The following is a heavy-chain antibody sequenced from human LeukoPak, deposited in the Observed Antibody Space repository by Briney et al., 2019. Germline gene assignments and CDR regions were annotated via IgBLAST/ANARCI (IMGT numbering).Heavy chain of an antibody. CDR2: VYASGTT. CDR1: GASISKYY. J-gene: IGHJ4*02. Sequence: PSETLSLTCTVSGASISKYYWSWIRQPGGKGLEGIGRVYASGTTNYNPSLKSRVTMSVDTSKNQFSLKLSSMTAADTAVYYCARARTVGTIQYYFDYWGQGTLVTVSS. D-gene: IGHD1-26*01. V-gene: IGHV4-4*07. CDR3: ARARTVGTIQYYFDY.